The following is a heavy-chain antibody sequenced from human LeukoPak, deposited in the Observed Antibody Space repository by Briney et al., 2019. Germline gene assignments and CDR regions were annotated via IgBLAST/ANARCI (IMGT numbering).Heavy chain of an antibody. J-gene: IGHJ4*02. Sequence: GGSLRLSCAASGFSFSDFGMHWVRQAPGKGLEWVPVVWFDGTNRYYADSVKGRFTVSRDNSKNTLDLQMSSLRAEDTAIYYCARGQITGTTNWFDYWGQGTLVTVSS. CDR3: ARGQITGTTNWFDY. V-gene: IGHV3-33*01. CDR2: VWFDGTNR. D-gene: IGHD1-7*01. CDR1: GFSFSDFG.